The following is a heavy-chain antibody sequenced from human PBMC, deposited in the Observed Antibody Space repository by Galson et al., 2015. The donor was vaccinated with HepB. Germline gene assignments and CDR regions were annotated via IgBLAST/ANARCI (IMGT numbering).Heavy chain of an antibody. D-gene: IGHD2-2*02. CDR2: INGGNGNT. V-gene: IGHV1-3*01. J-gene: IGHJ4*02. CDR1: GYTFTFYG. CDR3: ARSEIAIVPSAIDF. Sequence: SVKVSCKASGYTFTFYGVHWVRQAPGQRLEWMGWINGGNGNTKYSQKFQGRVTITRDTSANTAYMELTRLRSEDTALYFRARSEIAIVPSAIDFWGQGTLVTVSS.